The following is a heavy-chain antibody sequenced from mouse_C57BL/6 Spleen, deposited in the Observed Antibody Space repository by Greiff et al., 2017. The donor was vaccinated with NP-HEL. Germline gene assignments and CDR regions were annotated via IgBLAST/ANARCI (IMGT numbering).Heavy chain of an antibody. J-gene: IGHJ3*01. D-gene: IGHD2-3*01. V-gene: IGHV1-18*01. CDR2: INPNNGGT. CDR1: GYTFTDYN. Sequence: EVKLMESGPELVKPGASVKIPCKASGYTFTDYNMDWVKQSHGKSLEWIGDINPNNGGTIYNQKFKGKATLTVDKSSSTAYMELRSLTSEDTAVYYCARGVDGYYGFAYWGQGTLVTVSA. CDR3: ARGVDGYYGFAY.